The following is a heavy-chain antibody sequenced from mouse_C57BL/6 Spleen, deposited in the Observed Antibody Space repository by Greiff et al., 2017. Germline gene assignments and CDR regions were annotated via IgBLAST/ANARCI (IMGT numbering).Heavy chain of an antibody. CDR3: ARNYYASSYVRGAMDY. Sequence: LQESGPGLVQPSQSLSITCTVSGFSLTSYGVHWVRQSPGKGLEWLGVIWSGGSTDYNAAFISRLSISKDNSKSQVFFKMNSLQADDTARYYCARNYYASSYVRGAMDYWGQGTSVTVSS. J-gene: IGHJ4*01. D-gene: IGHD1-1*01. CDR2: IWSGGST. V-gene: IGHV2-2*01. CDR1: GFSLTSYG.